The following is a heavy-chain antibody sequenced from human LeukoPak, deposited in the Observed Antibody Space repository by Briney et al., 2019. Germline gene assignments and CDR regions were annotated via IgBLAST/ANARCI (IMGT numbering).Heavy chain of an antibody. V-gene: IGHV3-11*01. CDR1: GFTFSDYY. Sequence: GGSLRLSCAASGFTFSDYYMSWIRQAPGKGLEWVSYISSSGSTIYYADSVKGRFTISRDNAKNSLYLQMNSLKTEDTAVYYCTSTRRGYSYGYDYWGQGTLVTVSS. CDR3: TSTRRGYSYGYDY. J-gene: IGHJ4*02. D-gene: IGHD5-18*01. CDR2: ISSSGSTI.